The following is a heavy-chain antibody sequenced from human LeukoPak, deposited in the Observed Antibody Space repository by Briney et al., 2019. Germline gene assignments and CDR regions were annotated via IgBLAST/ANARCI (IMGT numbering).Heavy chain of an antibody. CDR2: IYYSGST. D-gene: IGHD2/OR15-2a*01. CDR3: ARGYFPYYFDY. V-gene: IGHV4-59*01. J-gene: IGHJ4*02. Sequence: SETLSLTCTVSGGSISSYYWSWIRQPPGKGLEWIGYIYYSGSTNYNPPLKSRVTISVDTSKNQFSLKLSSVTAADTAVYYCARGYFPYYFDYWGQGTLVTVSS. CDR1: GGSISSYY.